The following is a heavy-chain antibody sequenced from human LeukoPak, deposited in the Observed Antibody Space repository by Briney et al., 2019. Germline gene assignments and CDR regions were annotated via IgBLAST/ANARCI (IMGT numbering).Heavy chain of an antibody. J-gene: IGHJ2*01. D-gene: IGHD7-27*01. CDR3: ARDNWGDWFFDL. Sequence: GGSLRLSCAASGFTFSSYEMNWVRQAPGKGLEWVSYISSSGSTIYYADSVKGRFTISRDNSKNTLYLQMNSLRAEDTAVYYCARDNWGDWFFDLWGRGTLVTVSS. CDR2: ISSSGSTI. CDR1: GFTFSSYE. V-gene: IGHV3-48*03.